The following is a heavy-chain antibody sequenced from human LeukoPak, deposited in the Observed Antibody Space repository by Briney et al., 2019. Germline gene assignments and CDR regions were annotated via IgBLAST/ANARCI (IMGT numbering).Heavy chain of an antibody. Sequence: SVKVSCKASGGTFSSYAISWVRQAPGQGLEWMGRIIPIFGTANYAQKFQGRVTITAGKSTSTAYMEQSSLRSEDTAVYYCARAGYSSGWYGYWGQGTLVTVSS. CDR1: GGTFSSYA. D-gene: IGHD6-19*01. V-gene: IGHV1-69*06. J-gene: IGHJ4*02. CDR2: IIPIFGTA. CDR3: ARAGYSSGWYGY.